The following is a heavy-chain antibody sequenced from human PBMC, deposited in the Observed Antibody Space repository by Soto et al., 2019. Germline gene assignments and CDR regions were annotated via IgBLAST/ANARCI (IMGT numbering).Heavy chain of an antibody. Sequence: SETLSLTCTVSGGSISSSSYYWGWIRQPPGKGLEWIGSIYYSGSTYYNPSLKSRVTISVDASKNQFSLKLSSVTAADTAVYYFARLKYSYGENYYYYGMDVWGQGTTVTVSS. CDR1: GGSISSSSYY. CDR2: IYYSGST. D-gene: IGHD5-18*01. J-gene: IGHJ6*02. CDR3: ARLKYSYGENYYYYGMDV. V-gene: IGHV4-39*01.